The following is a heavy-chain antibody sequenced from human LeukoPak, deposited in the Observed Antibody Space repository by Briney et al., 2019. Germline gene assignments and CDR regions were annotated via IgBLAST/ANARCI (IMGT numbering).Heavy chain of an antibody. Sequence: GESLKISCQGSGYNFSNYWISWVRQMPGKGLEWMGRIDPSDSYTNYSPSFQGHVTISADKSISTAYLQWSSLKATDTAMYYCARQTPPGLRYFDWFRRPRVLHFDYWGQGTLVTVSS. V-gene: IGHV5-10-1*01. CDR1: GYNFSNYW. D-gene: IGHD3-9*01. CDR3: ARQTPPGLRYFDWFRRPRVLHFDY. J-gene: IGHJ4*02. CDR2: IDPSDSYT.